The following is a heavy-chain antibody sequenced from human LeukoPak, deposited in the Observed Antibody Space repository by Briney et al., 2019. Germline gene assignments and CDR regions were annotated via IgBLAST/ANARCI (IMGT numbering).Heavy chain of an antibody. D-gene: IGHD1-26*01. Sequence: GESLKISCKGPGYSFTNYLIGWVRQRPGKGLGWRGIIYPGDSDTRYSPSFQGQVTISVDKSISTAYLQWSSLKASDTAMYYCARLGSQMFIDYWGQGTLVTVSS. V-gene: IGHV5-51*01. CDR1: GYSFTNYL. J-gene: IGHJ4*02. CDR3: ARLGSQMFIDY. CDR2: IYPGDSDT.